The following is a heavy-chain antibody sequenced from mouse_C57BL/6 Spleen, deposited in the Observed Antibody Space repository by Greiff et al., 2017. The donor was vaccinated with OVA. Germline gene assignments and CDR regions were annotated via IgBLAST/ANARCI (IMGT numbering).Heavy chain of an antibody. CDR3: ARLAGTGGYFDV. V-gene: IGHV1-82*01. CDR1: GYAFSSSW. D-gene: IGHD4-1*01. CDR2: IYPGDGDT. J-gene: IGHJ1*03. Sequence: QVQLKQSGPELVKPGASVKISCKASGYAFSSSWMNWVKQRPGKGLEWIGRIYPGDGDTNYNGKFKGKATLTADKSSSTAYMQLSSLTSEDSAVYFCARLAGTGGYFDVWGTGTTVTVSS.